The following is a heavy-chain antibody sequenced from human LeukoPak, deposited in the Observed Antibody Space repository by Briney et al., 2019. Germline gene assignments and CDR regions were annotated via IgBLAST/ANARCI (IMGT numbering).Heavy chain of an antibody. CDR2: INPNSGGT. Sequence: ASVKVSCKASGYTFTGYYMHWVRQAPGQGLEWMGWINPNSGGTNYAQKFQGWVTMTRDTSISTAYMELSRLRSDDTAVYYCARTSGIAVAGTRLTFETGGLYYYGMDVWGQGTTVTVSS. CDR1: GYTFTGYY. CDR3: ARTSGIAVAGTRLTFETGGLYYYGMDV. V-gene: IGHV1-2*04. D-gene: IGHD6-19*01. J-gene: IGHJ6*02.